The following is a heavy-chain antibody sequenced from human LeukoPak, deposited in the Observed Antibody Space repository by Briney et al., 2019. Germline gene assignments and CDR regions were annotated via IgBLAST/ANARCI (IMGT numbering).Heavy chain of an antibody. Sequence: GRSLRLSCAASGFTFSSYAMHWVRQAPGKGLEWVAVISYDGSNKYYADSVKGRFTISRDNSKNTLYLQMNSLRAEDTAVYYCAREPMLGHSTHYNWFDPWGQGTLVTVSS. CDR3: AREPMLGHSTHYNWFDP. CDR2: ISYDGSNK. J-gene: IGHJ5*02. V-gene: IGHV3-30-3*01. D-gene: IGHD3-10*02. CDR1: GFTFSSYA.